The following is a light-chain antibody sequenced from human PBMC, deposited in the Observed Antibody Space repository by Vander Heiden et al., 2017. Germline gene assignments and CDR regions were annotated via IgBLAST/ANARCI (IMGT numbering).Light chain of an antibody. CDR3: QQYDSSPV. Sequence: TQPPVTLSLSPGERATLTCRASQSVSNNDLAWYQQKPDQAPRLLIDGATSSASGIPDRFSGSASGTDFTLTISRLEPEDFAVYYCQQYDSSPVFGQGTRVEIK. V-gene: IGKV3-20*01. J-gene: IGKJ1*01. CDR1: QSVSNND. CDR2: GAT.